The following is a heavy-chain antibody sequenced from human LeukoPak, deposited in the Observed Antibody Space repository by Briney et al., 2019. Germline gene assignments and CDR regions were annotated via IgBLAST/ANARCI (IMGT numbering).Heavy chain of an antibody. J-gene: IGHJ6*02. D-gene: IGHD5-12*01. Sequence: SQTLSLTCAISGDSFSSNSAAWNWIRQSPSRGLEWLGRTYYRSKWYNDYAVSVKSRITINPDTPKNQFSLQLNSVTPEDTAVYYCARDRSGVATHYYYYGMDVWGQGTTVTVSS. CDR2: TYYRSKWYN. CDR1: GDSFSSNSAA. V-gene: IGHV6-1*01. CDR3: ARDRSGVATHYYYYGMDV.